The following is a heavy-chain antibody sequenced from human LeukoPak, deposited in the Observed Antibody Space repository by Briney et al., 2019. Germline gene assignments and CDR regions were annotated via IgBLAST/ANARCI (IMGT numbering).Heavy chain of an antibody. CDR1: GYSFTSYD. D-gene: IGHD1-1*01. V-gene: IGHV1-8*01. CDR2: MNPKSGNT. J-gene: IGHJ4*02. Sequence: ASVKVSCKASGYSFTSYDINWVRQATGQGLEWMGWMNPKSGNTGYAQKFQGRVTMTRNTSISTAYMELSSLRSEDTAVYYCARGSPLGLDFDYWGQGTLVTVSS. CDR3: ARGSPLGLDFDY.